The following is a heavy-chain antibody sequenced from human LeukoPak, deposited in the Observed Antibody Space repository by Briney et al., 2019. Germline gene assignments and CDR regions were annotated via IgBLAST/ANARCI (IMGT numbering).Heavy chain of an antibody. J-gene: IGHJ4*02. V-gene: IGHV3-23*01. CDR2: ISGSSDAT. CDR3: AKDMVRGYYFDC. CDR1: GFTFSTYG. D-gene: IGHD3-10*01. Sequence: GGSLRLSCAASGFTFSTYGMSWVRQAPGKGLEWVSAISGSSDATFYADSVKSRFTVSRDNSKNTLYLQMNSLRAEDTAVYFCAKDMVRGYYFDCWGQGTLITVSS.